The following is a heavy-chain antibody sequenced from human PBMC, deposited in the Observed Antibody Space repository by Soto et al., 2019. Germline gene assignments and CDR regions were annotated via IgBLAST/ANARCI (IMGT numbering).Heavy chain of an antibody. CDR2: ISGSGDST. CDR3: AKLRWGSDNWFDP. Sequence: EVQLLESGGGLVQPGGSLRLSCAASGFTFSSYAMSWVRQTPGKGLEWVSAISGSGDSTYYADSVKGRFTFSRDNSKNTLYLQMNSLRAEDTAVYYCAKLRWGSDNWFDPWGQGTLVTVSS. J-gene: IGHJ5*02. V-gene: IGHV3-23*01. D-gene: IGHD3-10*01. CDR1: GFTFSSYA.